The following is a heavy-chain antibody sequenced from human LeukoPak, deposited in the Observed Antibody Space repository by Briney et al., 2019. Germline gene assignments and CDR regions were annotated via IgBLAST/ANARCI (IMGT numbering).Heavy chain of an antibody. J-gene: IGHJ5*02. V-gene: IGHV3-23*01. CDR2: ISGSGGST. Sequence: GGSLRLSCAASGFTFSNYAMSWVRQAPGKGLEWVSAISGSGGSTYYADSVKGRFTISRGNSKNTLYLQMNSLRAEDTAVYYCAKDQIGALGYCSSTSCFRWFDPWGQGTLVTVSS. D-gene: IGHD2-2*03. CDR3: AKDQIGALGYCSSTSCFRWFDP. CDR1: GFTFSNYA.